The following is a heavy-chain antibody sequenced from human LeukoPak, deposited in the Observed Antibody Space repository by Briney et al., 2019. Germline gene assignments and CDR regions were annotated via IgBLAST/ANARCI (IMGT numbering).Heavy chain of an antibody. CDR1: GFTFNIYA. CDR3: AKGSSAGRPYYFDY. CDR2: ISYDGSNK. J-gene: IGHJ4*02. Sequence: GGSLRLSCAASGFTFNIYAMHWVRQAPGKGLEWVAVISYDGSNKYYADSVKGRFTISRDNSKNTVYLQMNSLRAEDTAMYYCAKGSSAGRPYYFDYWGQGTLVTVSS. V-gene: IGHV3-30-3*01. D-gene: IGHD3-10*01.